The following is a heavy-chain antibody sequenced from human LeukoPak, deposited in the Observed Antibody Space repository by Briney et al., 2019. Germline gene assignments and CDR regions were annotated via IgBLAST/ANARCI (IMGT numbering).Heavy chain of an antibody. V-gene: IGHV3-23*01. CDR3: AKDQALYCSGTSCYLFDY. J-gene: IGHJ4*02. Sequence: PGVSLRLSCAASEFTFSGYTMSWVRQAPGKGLEWVSAISGSGGSTYYADSVKGRFTISRDNSKNTLYLQMNSLRAEDTAVYYCAKDQALYCSGTSCYLFDYWGQGTLVTVSS. CDR1: EFTFSGYT. D-gene: IGHD2-2*01. CDR2: ISGSGGST.